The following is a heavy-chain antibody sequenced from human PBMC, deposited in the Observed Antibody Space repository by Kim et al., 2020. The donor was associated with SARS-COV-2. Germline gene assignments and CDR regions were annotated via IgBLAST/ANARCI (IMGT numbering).Heavy chain of an antibody. J-gene: IGHJ4*02. Sequence: SVKVSCKASGGTFSSYAISWVRQAPGQGLEWMGGIIPIFGTANYAQKFQGRVTITADESTSTAYMELSSLRSEDTAVYYCARARPRTYYYDSSGYYYFDYWGQGTLVTVSS. CDR3: ARARPRTYYYDSSGYYYFDY. V-gene: IGHV1-69*13. D-gene: IGHD3-22*01. CDR2: IIPIFGTA. CDR1: GGTFSSYA.